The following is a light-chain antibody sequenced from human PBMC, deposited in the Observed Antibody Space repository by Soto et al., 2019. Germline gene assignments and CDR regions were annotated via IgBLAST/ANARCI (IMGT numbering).Light chain of an antibody. Sequence: QSALTQPPSASGSPGQSVAFSCTGTSSDVGGYNYVSWYQQHPGKAPKLMIYEVNKRPSGVPDRFSGSKSGNTASLTVSGLQAEDEADYYCSSYAGSSNVFGTGTKLTVL. CDR2: EVN. CDR3: SSYAGSSNV. V-gene: IGLV2-8*01. J-gene: IGLJ1*01. CDR1: SSDVGGYNY.